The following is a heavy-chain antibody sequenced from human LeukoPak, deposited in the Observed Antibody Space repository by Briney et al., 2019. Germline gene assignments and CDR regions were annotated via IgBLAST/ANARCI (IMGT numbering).Heavy chain of an antibody. J-gene: IGHJ4*02. CDR2: ISSSSSTI. V-gene: IGHV3-48*04. CDR3: ARDLTGYSTGWYVLYYFDY. Sequence: GGSLRLSCAASEFTFSTYSMNWVRQAPGKGLEWISFISSSSSTIYYADSVKARFTVSRDNAKNSLYLQMNSLGAEDTAVYYCARDLTGYSTGWYVLYYFDYWGQGTLVTVFS. D-gene: IGHD6-19*01. CDR1: EFTFSTYS.